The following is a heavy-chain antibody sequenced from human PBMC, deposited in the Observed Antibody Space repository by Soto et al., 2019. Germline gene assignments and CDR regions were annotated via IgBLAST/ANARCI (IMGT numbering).Heavy chain of an antibody. CDR3: ATDLHGRGYYYGSDW. CDR1: GYTLTELS. J-gene: IGHJ4*02. Sequence: ASVKVSCKVSGYTLTELSMHWVRQAPGKGLEWMGGFDPEDGETIYAQKFQGRVTMTEDTSTDTAYMELSSLRSEDMAVYYCATDLHGRGYYYGSDWWGQGTLVTVSS. CDR2: FDPEDGET. V-gene: IGHV1-24*01. D-gene: IGHD3-10*01.